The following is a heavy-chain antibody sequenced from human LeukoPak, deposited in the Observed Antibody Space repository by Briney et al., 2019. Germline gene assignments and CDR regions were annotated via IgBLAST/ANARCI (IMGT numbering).Heavy chain of an antibody. CDR2: IYYSGST. CDR3: ARAGTLQSNPSAFDI. J-gene: IGHJ3*02. CDR1: GGSISSYY. V-gene: IGHV4-59*01. D-gene: IGHD5-24*01. Sequence: SETLSLTCTVSGGSISSYYWSWIRQPPGKGLEWIGYIYYSGSTSYNPSLRSRVTISVDTSKDQFSLKLYSVTAADTAVYYCARAGTLQSNPSAFDIWGQGTMVTVSS.